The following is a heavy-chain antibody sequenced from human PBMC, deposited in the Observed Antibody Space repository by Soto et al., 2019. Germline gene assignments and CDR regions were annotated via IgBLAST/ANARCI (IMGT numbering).Heavy chain of an antibody. CDR3: AKGGTYSSLLIRDRFDP. CDR2: ISYTGST. J-gene: IGHJ5*02. CDR1: GGSISNYY. V-gene: IGHV4-59*01. D-gene: IGHD6-6*01. Sequence: QVQLQESGPGLVKPSETLSLGCTVSGGSISNYYWNWIRQPPGKPLEWVGYISYTGSTNNNPSRKSRVAISIDTSNNQFSLKLSSVTAADTAVYYCAKGGTYSSLLIRDRFDPWGQGALVTVSS.